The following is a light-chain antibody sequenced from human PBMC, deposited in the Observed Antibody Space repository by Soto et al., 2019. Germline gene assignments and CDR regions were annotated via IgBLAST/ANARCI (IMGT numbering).Light chain of an antibody. J-gene: IGKJ1*01. CDR1: QSVSSN. CDR3: SQYNYWHRT. V-gene: IGKV3-15*01. Sequence: EIVMTQSPATLSVSPGERATLSCRASQSVSSNLAWYQQKPCEAPGLLIYGASTWATGIPARCSCSGSGTGYTQTIRILQSGDVAVYYCSQYNYWHRTLGQGTTVDTK. CDR2: GAS.